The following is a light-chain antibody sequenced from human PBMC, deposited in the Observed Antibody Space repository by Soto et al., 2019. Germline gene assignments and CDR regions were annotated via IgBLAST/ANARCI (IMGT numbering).Light chain of an antibody. J-gene: IGKJ5*01. CDR2: GAS. CDR1: QSVSSN. Sequence: EIVMPQSPATLSVSPGERATLSCRASQSVSSNLAWYQQRPGQAPRLLIYGASTRATGIPARFSGSGSGTEFTLTISSLQSEDFAVYYCQQYNNRPITFGQGTRLEIK. V-gene: IGKV3-15*01. CDR3: QQYNNRPIT.